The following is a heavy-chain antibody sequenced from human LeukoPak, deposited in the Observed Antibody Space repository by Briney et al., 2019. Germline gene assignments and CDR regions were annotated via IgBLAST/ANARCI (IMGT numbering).Heavy chain of an antibody. Sequence: SGTLSLTCAVSGGSISSSNWWSWVRQPPGKGLEWIGYIYYSGSANYNPSLTSRVTISVDTSKNQFSLKLSSVTAADTAVYYCARRVPYSSGWYVDFWGQGTLVTVSS. CDR2: IYYSGSA. CDR3: ARRVPYSSGWYVDF. V-gene: IGHV4-4*02. D-gene: IGHD6-19*01. J-gene: IGHJ4*02. CDR1: GGSISSSNW.